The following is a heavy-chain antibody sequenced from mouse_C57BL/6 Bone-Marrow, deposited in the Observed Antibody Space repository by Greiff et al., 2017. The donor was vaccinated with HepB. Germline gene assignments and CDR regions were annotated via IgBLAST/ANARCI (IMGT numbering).Heavy chain of an antibody. CDR2: IRNKANGYTT. CDR1: GFTFTDYY. D-gene: IGHD2-10*01. CDR3: ARSPAYYPYFDY. V-gene: IGHV7-3*01. J-gene: IGHJ2*01. Sequence: DVMLVESGGGLVQPGGSLSLSCAASGFTFTDYYMSWVRQPPGKALEWLGFIRNKANGYTTEYSASVKGRFTISRDNSQSILYLQMNALRAEDSATYYCARSPAYYPYFDYWGQGTTLTVSS.